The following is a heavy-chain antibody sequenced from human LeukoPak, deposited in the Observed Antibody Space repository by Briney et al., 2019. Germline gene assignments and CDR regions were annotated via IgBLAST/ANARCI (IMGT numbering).Heavy chain of an antibody. V-gene: IGHV1-2*04. CDR1: GYTFTGYY. Sequence: GASVKVSCKASGYTFTGYYMHWVRQAPGQGLEWMGWINPNSGGTNYAQKFQGWVTMTGDTSISAAYMELSSLRSDDTAVYYCTRESGSYHGNDYWGQGTLVTVSS. D-gene: IGHD1-26*01. CDR3: TRESGSYHGNDY. J-gene: IGHJ4*02. CDR2: INPNSGGT.